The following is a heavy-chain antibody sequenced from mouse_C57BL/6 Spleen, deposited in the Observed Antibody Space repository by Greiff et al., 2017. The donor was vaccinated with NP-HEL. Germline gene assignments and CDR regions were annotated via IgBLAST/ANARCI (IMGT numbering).Heavy chain of an antibody. CDR3: TSGGGYFDY. CDR2: IDPETGGT. J-gene: IGHJ2*01. V-gene: IGHV1-15*01. CDR1: GYTFTDYE. Sequence: VQLQQSGAELVRPGASVTLSCKASGYTFTDYEMHWVKQTPVHGLEWIGAIDPETGGTAYNQKFKGKAILTADKSSSTAYMELRSLTSEDSAVYYCTSGGGYFDYWGQGTTLTVSS.